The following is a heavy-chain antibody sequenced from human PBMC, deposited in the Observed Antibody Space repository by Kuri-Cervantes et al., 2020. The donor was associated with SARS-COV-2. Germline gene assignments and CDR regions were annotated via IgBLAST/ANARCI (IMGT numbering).Heavy chain of an antibody. CDR1: GGSIRSGSYY. CDR2: IYHSGST. V-gene: IGHV4-39*07. CDR3: ARDAYSSSSMYYFDY. D-gene: IGHD6-6*01. J-gene: IGHJ4*02. Sequence: SETLSLTCTVSGGSIRSGSYYWGWIRQSPGKGLEWIGSIYHSGSTYYNPSLKSRVTMSVDTSKNQFSLKLSSVTAADTAVYYCARDAYSSSSMYYFDYWGQGTLVTVSS.